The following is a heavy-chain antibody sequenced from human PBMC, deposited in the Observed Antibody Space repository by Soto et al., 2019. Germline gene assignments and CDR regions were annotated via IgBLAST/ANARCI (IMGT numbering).Heavy chain of an antibody. CDR1: GYTFTSYG. J-gene: IGHJ5*02. D-gene: IGHD6-13*01. V-gene: IGHV1-18*01. CDR3: ARGIRIARNTDGRFDR. Sequence: ASVKVSCKASGYTFTSYGISWVRQAPGQGLEWMGWISAYNGNTNYAQKLQGRVTMTTDTSTSTACMELRSLRSDDTAVYYCARGIRIARNTDGRFDRWGKGNMVTFSS. CDR2: ISAYNGNT.